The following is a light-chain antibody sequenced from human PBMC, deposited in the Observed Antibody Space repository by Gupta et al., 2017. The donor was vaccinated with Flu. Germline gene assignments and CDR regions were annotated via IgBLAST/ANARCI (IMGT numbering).Light chain of an antibody. V-gene: IGKV1-8*01. J-gene: IGKJ1*01. CDR2: DAS. CDR1: QGIGSF. Sequence: PSSVSASTGDRVTISCQASQGIGSFLAWYQQKPGIAPNLLIFDASTVQIGVPSRFSGSASGTVFTLTISLLQSEDFATYYCQQYYNWPQTFGPGTKVEVK. CDR3: QQYYNWPQT.